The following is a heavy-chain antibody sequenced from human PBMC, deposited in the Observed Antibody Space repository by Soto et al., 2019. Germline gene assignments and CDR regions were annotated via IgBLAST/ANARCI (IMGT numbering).Heavy chain of an antibody. J-gene: IGHJ4*02. CDR1: GGSISSGGYS. CDR2: MYHSGST. V-gene: IGHV4-30-2*05. CDR3: ADLGSFDCYILS. D-gene: IGHD2-21*02. Sequence: SETLSLTCAVSGGSISSGGYSWSWIRQPPGKGLEWIGYMYHSGSTYYNPSLKSRVTISVDTSKNQFSLKLSSVTAADTAVYYCADLGSFDCYILSGGQAPPVTV.